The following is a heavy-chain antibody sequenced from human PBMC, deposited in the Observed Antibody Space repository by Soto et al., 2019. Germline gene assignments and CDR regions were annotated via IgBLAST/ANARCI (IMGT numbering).Heavy chain of an antibody. CDR2: IWHDGSNK. J-gene: IGHJ1*01. D-gene: IGHD4-17*01. Sequence: GGSLRLSCAASGFTFSSYGMHWVRQAPGKGLEWVAVIWHDGSNKYYADSVKGRFTISRDNSKNTLYLQMNSLRAEDTAVYYCARDRGLDYGDRYFQHWGQGTLVTVSS. V-gene: IGHV3-33*01. CDR1: GFTFSSYG. CDR3: ARDRGLDYGDRYFQH.